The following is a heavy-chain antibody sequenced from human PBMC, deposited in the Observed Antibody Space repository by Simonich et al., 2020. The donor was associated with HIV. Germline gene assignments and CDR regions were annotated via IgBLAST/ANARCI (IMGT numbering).Heavy chain of an antibody. J-gene: IGHJ3*02. CDR2: INSNTGVK. Sequence: QVQLVQSGAEVTKPGASVKVSCKASGYTFTDYYIHWVRQAPGQGLEGMEGINSNTGVKNFEQKFQGRVSMTRDTAISTAYMELSSLTSDDTAVYYCARAPGTGAWSYDAFDIWGQGTMVTVSS. CDR1: GYTFTDYY. CDR3: ARAPGTGAWSYDAFDI. D-gene: IGHD7-27*01. V-gene: IGHV1-2*02.